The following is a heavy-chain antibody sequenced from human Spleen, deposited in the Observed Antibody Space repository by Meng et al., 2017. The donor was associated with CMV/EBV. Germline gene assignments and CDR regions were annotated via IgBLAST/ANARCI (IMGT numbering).Heavy chain of an antibody. CDR3: AKDDDFGSGRLRLGYVDL. D-gene: IGHD3-10*01. Sequence: FASYAMGWVRQAPGKGLEWVSGISATGDNTFHADSMKGRFTISRDNTKNTLYLQMNSLRAEDTALYYCAKDDDFGSGRLRLGYVDLWGRGTLVTVSS. J-gene: IGHJ2*01. V-gene: IGHV3-23*01. CDR1: FASYA. CDR2: ISATGDNT.